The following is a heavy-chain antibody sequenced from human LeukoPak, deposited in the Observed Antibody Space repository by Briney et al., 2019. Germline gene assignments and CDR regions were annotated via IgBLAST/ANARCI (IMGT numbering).Heavy chain of an antibody. CDR1: GFTFSSYA. D-gene: IGHD3-10*02. CDR2: ISYDGSNK. V-gene: IGHV3-30*04. CDR3: AELGITMIGGA. Sequence: GGSLRLSCAASGFTFSSYAVHWVRQAPGKGLEWVAVISYDGSNKYYADSVKGRFTISRDNAKNSLYLQMNSLRAEDTAVYYCAELGITMIGGAWGKGTTVTISS. J-gene: IGHJ6*04.